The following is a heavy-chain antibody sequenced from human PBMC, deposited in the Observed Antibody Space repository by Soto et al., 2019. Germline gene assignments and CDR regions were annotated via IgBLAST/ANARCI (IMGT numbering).Heavy chain of an antibody. CDR3: ARDGSLYCTNGVCSIRGDAFDI. V-gene: IGHV3-13*01. CDR1: GFTFSSYD. CDR2: IGTAGDT. D-gene: IGHD2-8*01. Sequence: GGSLRLSCAASGFTFSSYDMHWVRQATGKGLEWVSAIGTAGDTYYPGSVKGRFTISRENAKNSLYLQMNSLRAGDTAVYYCARDGSLYCTNGVCSIRGDAFDIWGQGTMVTVSS. J-gene: IGHJ3*02.